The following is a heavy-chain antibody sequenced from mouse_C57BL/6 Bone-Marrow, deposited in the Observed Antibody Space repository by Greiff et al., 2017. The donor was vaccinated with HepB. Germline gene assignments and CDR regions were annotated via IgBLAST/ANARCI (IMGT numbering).Heavy chain of an antibody. V-gene: IGHV1-55*01. Sequence: VQLQQPGAELVKPGASVKMSCKASGYTFTSYWITWVKQRPGQGLEWIGDIYPGSGSTNYTEKFQSKATLPVDTSPSTAYMQLSSLTSEDSAVYYCARDDYGPDYWGQGTTLTVSS. D-gene: IGHD2-4*01. J-gene: IGHJ2*01. CDR1: GYTFTSYW. CDR2: IYPGSGST. CDR3: ARDDYGPDY.